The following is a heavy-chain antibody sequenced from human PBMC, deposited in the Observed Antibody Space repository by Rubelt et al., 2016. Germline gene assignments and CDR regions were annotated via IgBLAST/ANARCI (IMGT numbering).Heavy chain of an antibody. CDR3: ARGLLSTIAARQGYY. Sequence: EVQLVESGGGLVQPGGSLRLSCAASGFTLGSYWMHWVRQAPGKGLVWVSRINSDGSITSYADSVKGRFTISRDNAKNTLYLRMNSLRAEDTAVYYCARGLLSTIAARQGYYWGQGTLVTVSS. CDR1: GFTLGSYW. V-gene: IGHV3-74*01. D-gene: IGHD6-6*01. J-gene: IGHJ4*02. CDR2: INSDGSIT.